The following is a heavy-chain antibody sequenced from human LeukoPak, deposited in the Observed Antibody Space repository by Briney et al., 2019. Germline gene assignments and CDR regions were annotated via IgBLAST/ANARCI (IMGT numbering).Heavy chain of an antibody. Sequence: SSETLSLTCTVSGGSISSSSYYWGWIRQPPGKGLEGMGSIYYSGSTYYNPSLKSRVTISVDTSKNQFSLKLSSVTAADTAVYYCARQRSYYDSSGYNNAFDIWGQGTMVTVSS. CDR1: GGSISSSSYY. V-gene: IGHV4-39*01. CDR3: ARQRSYYDSSGYNNAFDI. CDR2: IYYSGST. D-gene: IGHD3-22*01. J-gene: IGHJ3*02.